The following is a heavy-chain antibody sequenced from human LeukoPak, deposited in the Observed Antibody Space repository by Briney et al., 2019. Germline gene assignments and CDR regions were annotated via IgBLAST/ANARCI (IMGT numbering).Heavy chain of an antibody. Sequence: SETLSLTCTVSDDSITSSSYYWAWIRQPPGKGLEWIGYIYYSGSTNYNPSLKSRVTISVDTSKNQFSLKLSSVTAADTAVYYCARLSHGLGDAFDIWGQGTMVTVSS. V-gene: IGHV4-61*05. D-gene: IGHD3/OR15-3a*01. CDR3: ARLSHGLGDAFDI. J-gene: IGHJ3*02. CDR2: IYYSGST. CDR1: DDSITSSSYY.